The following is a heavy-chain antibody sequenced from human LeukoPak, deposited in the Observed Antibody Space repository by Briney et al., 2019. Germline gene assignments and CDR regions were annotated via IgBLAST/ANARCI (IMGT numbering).Heavy chain of an antibody. CDR2: ISPSGDRT. V-gene: IGHV3-23*01. J-gene: IGHJ4*02. CDR3: AIMHGYYDGSGFWVQ. Sequence: SGGPLRLSCAASGFTFSSYAMSWVRQAPGKGLEWVSFISPSGDRTSNADSVEGRFTISRDNTRNTLYLQMNSLRDEDTGVYYCAIMHGYYDGSGFWVQWGQGTLVTVSS. D-gene: IGHD3-22*01. CDR1: GFTFSSYA.